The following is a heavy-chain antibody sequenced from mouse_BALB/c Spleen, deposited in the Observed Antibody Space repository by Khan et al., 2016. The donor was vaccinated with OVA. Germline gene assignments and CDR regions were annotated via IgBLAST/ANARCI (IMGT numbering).Heavy chain of an antibody. CDR3: ARPPYFSYVMVY. CDR2: INTYTGEP. Sequence: QIQLVQSGPELKKPGDTVKISYKASGYTFTNYGMNWVKQAPGKGLKWMGWINTYTGEPTYADDFKGRFAFSLETSASTAYLRINNLKNEDTATYFCARPPYFSYVMVYWGQGTSVTVSS. D-gene: IGHD2-10*01. V-gene: IGHV9-3-1*01. J-gene: IGHJ4*01. CDR1: GYTFTNYG.